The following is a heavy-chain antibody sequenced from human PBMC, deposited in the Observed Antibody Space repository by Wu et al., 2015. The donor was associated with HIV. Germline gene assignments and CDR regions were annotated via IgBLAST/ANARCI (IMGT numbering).Heavy chain of an antibody. CDR3: ARGAYSNSAYFDY. CDR1: GYTFTSYD. D-gene: IGHD4-11*01. V-gene: IGHV1-18*01. CDR2: MNPNSGNT. J-gene: IGHJ4*02. Sequence: QVQLVQSGAEVKKPGASVKVSCKASGYTFTSYDINWVRQATGQGLEWMGWMNPNSGNTGYAQKFKGRVTMTTDTSTSTAYMELRSLRSDDTAVYYCARGAYSNSAYFDYWGQGTLVTVSS.